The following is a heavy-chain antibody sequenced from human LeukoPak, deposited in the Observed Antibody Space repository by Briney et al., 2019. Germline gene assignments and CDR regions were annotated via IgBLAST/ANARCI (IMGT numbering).Heavy chain of an antibody. CDR2: IYPGDSDT. V-gene: IGHV5-51*01. D-gene: IGHD2-8*01. CDR1: GYSFTSYW. J-gene: IGHJ4*02. Sequence: GESLKISCKGSGYSFTSYWIGWVRQMPGKGLEWMGIIYPGDSDTRYSPSFQGQVTISADKSISTAYLQWSSLKASDTAMYYCARRTHGYCTNGVCHSPRFDYWGQGTLVTVSS. CDR3: ARRTHGYCTNGVCHSPRFDY.